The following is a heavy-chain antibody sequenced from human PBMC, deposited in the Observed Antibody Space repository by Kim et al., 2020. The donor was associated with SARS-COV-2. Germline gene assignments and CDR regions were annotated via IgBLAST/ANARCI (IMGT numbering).Heavy chain of an antibody. D-gene: IGHD3-3*01. J-gene: IGHJ6*02. Sequence: PALESRVTISVDTSKNQFSLKLSSVIPADTAVYFCARGAYYDPSYGLDVWGQGTTVTVSS. V-gene: IGHV4-59*09. CDR3: ARGAYYDPSYGLDV.